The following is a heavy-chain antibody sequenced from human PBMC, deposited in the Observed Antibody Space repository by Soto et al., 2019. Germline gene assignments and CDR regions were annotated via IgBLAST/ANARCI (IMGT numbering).Heavy chain of an antibody. CDR1: GFTFSSYA. V-gene: IGHV3-30-3*01. CDR3: AREPTGYSSGWYPDAFDI. D-gene: IGHD6-19*01. CDR2: ISYDGSNK. Sequence: GGSLRLSCAASGFTFSSYAMHWVRQAPGKGLEWVAVISYDGSNKYYADSVKGRFTISRDNSKNTLYLQMNSLRAEDTAVYYCAREPTGYSSGWYPDAFDIWGQGTMVTVSS. J-gene: IGHJ3*02.